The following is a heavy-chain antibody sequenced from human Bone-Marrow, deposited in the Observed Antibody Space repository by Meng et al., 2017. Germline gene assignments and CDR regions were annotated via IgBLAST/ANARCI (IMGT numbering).Heavy chain of an antibody. CDR3: AREKIAAVLWAKREHYYYHGMDV. J-gene: IGHJ6*02. CDR2: INPNSGGT. Sequence: ASVKVSCKASGYTFTGYYMHWVRQAPGQGLEWMGWINPNSGGTNYAQKFQGRVTMTRDTSISTAYMELSRLRSDDAAVYYCAREKIAAVLWAKREHYYYHGMDVWGQGTTVTVSS. CDR1: GYTFTGYY. V-gene: IGHV1-2*02. D-gene: IGHD6-13*01.